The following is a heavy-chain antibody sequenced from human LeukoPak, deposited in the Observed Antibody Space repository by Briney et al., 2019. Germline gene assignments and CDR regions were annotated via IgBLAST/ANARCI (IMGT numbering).Heavy chain of an antibody. CDR2: IYYSGST. J-gene: IGHJ4*02. CDR3: ARQAYYYDSSGYFDY. D-gene: IGHD3-22*01. CDR1: GYSISSSSYY. V-gene: IGHV4-39*01. Sequence: SSETLSLTCTVSGYSISSSSYYWGWIRQPPGKGLEWIGSIYYSGSTYYNPSLKSRVTISVDTSKNQFSLKLSSVTAADTAVYYCARQAYYYDSSGYFDYWGQGTLVTVSS.